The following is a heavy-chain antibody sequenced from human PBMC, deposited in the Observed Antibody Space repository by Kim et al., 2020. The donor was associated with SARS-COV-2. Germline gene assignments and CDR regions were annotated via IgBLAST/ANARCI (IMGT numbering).Heavy chain of an antibody. CDR3: AKRLGYSSGGWYFLEN. D-gene: IGHD6-19*01. Sequence: GGSLRLSCAASGFTFSSYAMSWVRQAPGKGLEWVSVIGGSNGNTYYADSVKGRFTISRDNSKNTLYLQMNSLRAENTAVYYCAKRLGYSSGGWYFLENWGQGTLVTVSS. CDR1: GFTFSSYA. J-gene: IGHJ4*02. CDR2: IGGSNGNT. V-gene: IGHV3-23*01.